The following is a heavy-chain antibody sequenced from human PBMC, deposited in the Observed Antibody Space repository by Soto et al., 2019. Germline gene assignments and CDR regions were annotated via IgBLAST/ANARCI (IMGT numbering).Heavy chain of an antibody. J-gene: IGHJ4*02. CDR2: INHSGTT. V-gene: IGHV4-34*01. D-gene: IGHD6-19*01. Sequence: QVQLQQWGAGQLKPSETLSLTCAVYGVSFRGYYWAWIRQSPGKGLEWIGDINHSGTTHYNPSLKRRVTISLDTSKNQFSLRLTSVTAADTATYFCARRGGWSPPSEEWGQGTLVTVSS. CDR1: GVSFRGYY. CDR3: ARRGGWSPPSEE.